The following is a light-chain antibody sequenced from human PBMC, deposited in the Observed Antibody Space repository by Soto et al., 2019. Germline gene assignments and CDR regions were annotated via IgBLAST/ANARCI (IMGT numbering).Light chain of an antibody. Sequence: DIQMTQSTSSVSASVGDRVTITCRTSQGISSWLAWYHQKPGKAPKVLIYDASSLQSGGPSRFSGSGSGTDFTLTISNLQPEDFATYYCQQVYSFPLTFGGGPKVEIK. CDR1: QGISSW. J-gene: IGKJ4*01. V-gene: IGKV1D-12*01. CDR3: QQVYSFPLT. CDR2: DAS.